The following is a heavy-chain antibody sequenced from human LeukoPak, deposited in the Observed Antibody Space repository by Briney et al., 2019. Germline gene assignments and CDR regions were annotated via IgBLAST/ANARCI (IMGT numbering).Heavy chain of an antibody. V-gene: IGHV1-8*01. Sequence: GASVKVSCKASGYTFTSYDINWVRQATGQGLEWMGWMNPNSGNTGYAQKLQGRVTMTTDTSTSTAYMELRSLRSDDTAVYYCARDPPRPYYDFWSGSSLGAYYYYMDVWGKGTTVTVSS. CDR3: ARDPPRPYYDFWSGSSLGAYYYYMDV. J-gene: IGHJ6*03. D-gene: IGHD3-3*01. CDR1: GYTFTSYD. CDR2: MNPNSGNT.